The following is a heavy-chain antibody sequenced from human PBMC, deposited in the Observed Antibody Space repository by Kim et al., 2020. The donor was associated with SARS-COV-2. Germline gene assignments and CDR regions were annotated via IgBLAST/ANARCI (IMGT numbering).Heavy chain of an antibody. D-gene: IGHD6-19*01. CDR2: ISSSRPYI. Sequence: GGSLRLSCAASGFSFDSYTMNWIRQVPGKGLEWVSSISSSRPYIFYADSVKGRFTVSRDNARNSLFLQMNSLRVEDTAVYYCASSWGSSDWHGGGWYFDHGGRGTLVSVSS. V-gene: IGHV3-21*06. CDR1: GFSFDSYT. J-gene: IGHJ2*01. CDR3: ASSWGSSDWHGGGWYFDH.